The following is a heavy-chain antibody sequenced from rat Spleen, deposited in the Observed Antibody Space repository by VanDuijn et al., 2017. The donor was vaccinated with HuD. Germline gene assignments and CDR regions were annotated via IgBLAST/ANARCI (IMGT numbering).Heavy chain of an antibody. Sequence: EVQLVESGGGLVQPGRSLKLSCAASGFTFSNYGMAWVRQTPTKGLEWVAYISYDGETTYFRNSVTGRFTISRDNSKSTLYLQMDSLRSEDTATYYCATVGPDWEFGYWGQGVMVTVSS. J-gene: IGHJ2*01. CDR2: ISYDGETT. CDR1: GFTFSNYG. D-gene: IGHD5-1*01. CDR3: ATVGPDWEFGY. V-gene: IGHV5-29*01.